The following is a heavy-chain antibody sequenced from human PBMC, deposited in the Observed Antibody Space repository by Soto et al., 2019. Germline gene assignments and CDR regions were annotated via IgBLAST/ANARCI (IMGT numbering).Heavy chain of an antibody. CDR1: GGSITACF. CDR3: ASHDAVAKLQNGMAV. CDR2: IYYAGNT. J-gene: IGHJ6*02. V-gene: IGHV4-59*01. Sequence: QTLCLTCTVSGGSITACFWRWIRLPPGRGLEWIGYIYYAGNTLYTPSLNNRVTISVDTSKNQFSLELSSVTAADTAVYYCASHDAVAKLQNGMAVPGQRTTVIGSS. D-gene: IGHD2-15*01.